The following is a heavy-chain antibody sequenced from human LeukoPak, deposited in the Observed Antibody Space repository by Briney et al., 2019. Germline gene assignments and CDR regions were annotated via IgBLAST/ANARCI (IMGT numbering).Heavy chain of an antibody. V-gene: IGHV3-30*03. D-gene: IGHD3-10*01. CDR1: GFTFSSYG. CDR2: ISYDGSNK. Sequence: SGRSLRLSCAASGFTFSSYGMHWVRQAPGKGLEWVAVISYDGSNKYYADSVKGRFTISRDNPKNTLYLQMNSLRAEDTAVYYCAFYGDWGQGTLVTVSS. J-gene: IGHJ4*02. CDR3: AFYGD.